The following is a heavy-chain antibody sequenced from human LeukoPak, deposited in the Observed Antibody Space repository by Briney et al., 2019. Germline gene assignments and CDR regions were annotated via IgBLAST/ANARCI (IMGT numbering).Heavy chain of an antibody. CDR1: GGSISSYY. D-gene: IGHD5-12*01. CDR3: ARSGYSGYDSNWFDP. V-gene: IGHV4-59*01. Sequence: PSETLSLTCTVSGGSISSYYWSWIRQPPGKGLEWIGYIYYSGSTNYNPSLKSRVTISVDTSKNQFSLKLSSVTAADTAAYYCARSGYSGYDSNWFDPWGQGTLVTVSS. J-gene: IGHJ5*02. CDR2: IYYSGST.